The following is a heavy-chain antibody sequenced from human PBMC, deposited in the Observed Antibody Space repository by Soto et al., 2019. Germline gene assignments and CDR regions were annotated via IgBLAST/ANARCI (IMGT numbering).Heavy chain of an antibody. V-gene: IGHV4-30-2*01. CDR1: GGSIGSGGYS. CDR2: IYHSGST. D-gene: IGHD2-21*02. J-gene: IGHJ4*02. CDR3: AKTLHGDSTGAFDS. Sequence: SETLSLTCAVSGGSIGSGGYSWSWIRQPPGKGLEWIGYIYHSGSTYYNPSLKSRVTISVDRSKNQFSLKLSSVTAADTAVYYCAKTLHGDSTGAFDSWGLGTLVTVSS.